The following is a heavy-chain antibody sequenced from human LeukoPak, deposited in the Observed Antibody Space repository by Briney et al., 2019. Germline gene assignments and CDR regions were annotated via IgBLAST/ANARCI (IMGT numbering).Heavy chain of an antibody. Sequence: SETLSLTCAVYGGSFSDYFWNWIRQPPGQGLEWSGEINHGGGTRYNPSLKSRATISVDTSKTQFSLNLTSVTAADTAVYYCARGEDGTGDYRPTYFDSWGQGTLVTVSS. J-gene: IGHJ4*02. CDR1: GGSFSDYF. D-gene: IGHD4-17*01. CDR3: ARGEDGTGDYRPTYFDS. V-gene: IGHV4-34*01. CDR2: INHGGGT.